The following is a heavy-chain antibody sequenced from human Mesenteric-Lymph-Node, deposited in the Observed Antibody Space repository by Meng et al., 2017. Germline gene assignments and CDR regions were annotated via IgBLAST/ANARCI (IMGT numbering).Heavy chain of an antibody. V-gene: IGHV3-7*01. CDR2: IKQDGSEK. J-gene: IGHJ6*02. Sequence: GGSLRLSCAASGFTFISYWMSWVRQAPGKGLEWVANIKQDGSEKYYVDSVKGRFTISRDNAKNSLYLQMNSLRAEDTAVYYCARGLVDMDVWGQGTTVTVSS. CDR3: ARGLVDMDV. CDR1: GFTFISYW. D-gene: IGHD2-8*02.